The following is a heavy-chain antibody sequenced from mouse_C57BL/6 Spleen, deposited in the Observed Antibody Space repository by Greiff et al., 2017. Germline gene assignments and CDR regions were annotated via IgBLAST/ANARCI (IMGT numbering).Heavy chain of an antibody. J-gene: IGHJ4*01. V-gene: IGHV1-69*01. Sequence: VKLMESGAELVMPGASVKLSCKASGYTFTSYWMHWVKQRPGQGLEWIGEIDPSDSYTNYNQKFKGKSTLTVDKSSSTAYMQLSSLTSEDSAVYYCARSDSSGYAYAMDDWGQGTSVTVSS. CDR1: GYTFTSYW. CDR2: IDPSDSYT. D-gene: IGHD3-2*02. CDR3: ARSDSSGYAYAMDD.